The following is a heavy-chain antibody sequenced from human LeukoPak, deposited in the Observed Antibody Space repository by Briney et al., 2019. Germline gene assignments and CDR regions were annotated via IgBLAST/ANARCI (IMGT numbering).Heavy chain of an antibody. Sequence: GRSLRLSCAASGFTFSSYGMHWVRQAPGKGLEWVAVISYDGSNKYYADSVKGRFTISRDNAKNSLYLQMNSLRAEDTAVYYCARDRDGYNYYYYYMDVWGKGTTVTVSS. CDR2: ISYDGSNK. D-gene: IGHD5-24*01. V-gene: IGHV3-30*03. CDR1: GFTFSSYG. CDR3: ARDRDGYNYYYYYMDV. J-gene: IGHJ6*03.